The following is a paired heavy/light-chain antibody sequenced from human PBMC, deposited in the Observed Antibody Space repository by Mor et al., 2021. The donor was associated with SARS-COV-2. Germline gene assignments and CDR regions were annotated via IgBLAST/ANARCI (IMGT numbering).Light chain of an antibody. V-gene: IGKV3-20*01. Sequence: EIVLTQSPGTLSLSPGERATLSCRASQSVSSSYLAWYQQKPGQAPRLLIYGASSRATGIPDRFSGSGSGTDFTLTISRLEPEDFAVYYCQQYGSSPQTFGQGTKLEIK. CDR2: GAS. CDR3: QQYGSSPQT. J-gene: IGKJ2*01. CDR1: QSVSSSY.
Heavy chain of an antibody. J-gene: IGHJ6*02. D-gene: IGHD3-10*01. CDR3: ARDWPIADYGSGPKRGPNPTYYYYYGMDV. V-gene: IGHV4-59*01. CDR2: IYYSGST. CDR1: GGSISSYY. Sequence: QVQLQESGPGLVKPSETLSLTCTVSGGSISSYYWSWIRQPPGKGLEWIGYIYYSGSTNYNPSLKSRVTISVDTSKNQFSLKLSSVTAADTAVYYCARDWPIADYGSGPKRGPNPTYYYYYGMDVWGQGTTVTVSS.